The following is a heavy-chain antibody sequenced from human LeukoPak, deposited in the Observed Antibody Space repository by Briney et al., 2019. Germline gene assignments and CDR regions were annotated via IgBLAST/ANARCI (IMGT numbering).Heavy chain of an antibody. CDR2: INAGNGNT. Sequence: ASVKVSCKASGYTFTTYAMHWVRQAPGQRLEWMGWINAGNGNTKYSQKFQARVTITRDTSASTAYMELSSLRSEDTAVYYCATAGLTTVTTGFDYWGQGTLVTVSS. D-gene: IGHD4-17*01. CDR1: GYTFTTYA. CDR3: ATAGLTTVTTGFDY. V-gene: IGHV1-3*01. J-gene: IGHJ4*02.